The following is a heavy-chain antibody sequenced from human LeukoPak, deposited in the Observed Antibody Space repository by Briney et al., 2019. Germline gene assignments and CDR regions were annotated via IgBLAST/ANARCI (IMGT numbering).Heavy chain of an antibody. CDR3: TTGVRGYYYYYMDA. CDR1: GFTFSNAW. CDR2: IKTKTDGGTT. Sequence: PGGSLRLSCAASGFTFSNAWMSWVRQAPGKGLEWVGRIKTKTDGGTTDYAAPVKGRFTISRDDSINTLYLQMNSLKTEDTAVYYCTTGVRGYYYYYMDAWGKGTTVTVSS. J-gene: IGHJ6*03. V-gene: IGHV3-15*01.